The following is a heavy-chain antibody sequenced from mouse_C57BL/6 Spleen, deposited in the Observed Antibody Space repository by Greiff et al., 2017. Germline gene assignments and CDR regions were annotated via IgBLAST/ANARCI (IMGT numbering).Heavy chain of an antibody. Sequence: QVQLQQPGAELVKPGASVKLSCKASGYTFTSYWMQWVKQRPGQGLEWIGEIDPSDSYTNYNQKFKGKATLTVDTSSSTAYMQLGSLTAEDSAVYYCASSCEDDYWGQGTTLTVSS. V-gene: IGHV1-50*01. CDR1: GYTFTSYW. CDR3: ASSCEDDY. CDR2: IDPSDSYT. J-gene: IGHJ2*01.